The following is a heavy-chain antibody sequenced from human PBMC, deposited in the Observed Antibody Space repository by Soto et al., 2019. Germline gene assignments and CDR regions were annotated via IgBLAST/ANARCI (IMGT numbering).Heavy chain of an antibody. CDR3: AKDQLAVTGLNWFDP. D-gene: IGHD6-19*01. CDR1: GFTFSSYA. J-gene: IGHJ5*02. CDR2: ISGSGGST. Sequence: EVQLLESGGGLVQPGGSLRLSCAASGFTFSSYAMSWVRQAPGKGLEWVSVISGSGGSTYYADSVKGRFTISRDNSKNTLYLQMNSLRAEDTAVYYCAKDQLAVTGLNWFDPWGQGTLVTVSS. V-gene: IGHV3-23*01.